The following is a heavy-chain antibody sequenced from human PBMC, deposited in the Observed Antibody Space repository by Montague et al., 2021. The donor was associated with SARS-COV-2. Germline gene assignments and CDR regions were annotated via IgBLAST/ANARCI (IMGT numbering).Heavy chain of an antibody. CDR1: GFTFSNYD. J-gene: IGHJ3*02. CDR2: ISTSAYTT. Sequence: SLRLSCAASGFTFSNYDMNWVRQAPGKGPEWISYISTSAYTTSYAGSVKGRFTISRDNGKNSLYQQMNSLRVEDTAVYYCTRDYRSIVGDGLDIRGQGTKVTVSS. CDR3: TRDYRSIVGDGLDI. D-gene: IGHD3-16*02. V-gene: IGHV3-48*03.